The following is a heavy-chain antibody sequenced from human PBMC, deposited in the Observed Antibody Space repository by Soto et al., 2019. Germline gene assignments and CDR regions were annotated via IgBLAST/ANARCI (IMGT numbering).Heavy chain of an antibody. CDR2: ISSSSTYI. Sequence: PGGSLRLSCAASGFTFISYSMHWVRQAPGKGLEWVSSISSSSTYIYYADSVKGRFTISRDNAKNSLYLQMNSLRAEDTAVYYCAREDEQLAPDVWGQGTTVTVSS. V-gene: IGHV3-21*01. D-gene: IGHD6-6*01. J-gene: IGHJ6*02. CDR3: AREDEQLAPDV. CDR1: GFTFISYS.